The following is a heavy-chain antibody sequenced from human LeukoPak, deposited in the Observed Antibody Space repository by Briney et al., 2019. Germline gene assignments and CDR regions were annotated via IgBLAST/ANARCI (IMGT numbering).Heavy chain of an antibody. CDR2: ISSSGSTI. D-gene: IGHD3-22*01. CDR3: ARDRDDSSVLHYFDY. V-gene: IGHV3-11*04. J-gene: IGHJ4*02. Sequence: GGSLRLSCAASGFTFSDYYMSWIRQAPGKGLEWVSYISSSGSTIYYADSVKGRFTISRDSSKNTLYLQMKSLRAEDTAVYYCARDRDDSSVLHYFDYWGQGTLVTVSS. CDR1: GFTFSDYY.